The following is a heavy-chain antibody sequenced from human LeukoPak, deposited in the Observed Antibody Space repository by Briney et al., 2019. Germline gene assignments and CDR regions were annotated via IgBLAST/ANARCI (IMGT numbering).Heavy chain of an antibody. V-gene: IGHV3-30*02. CDR3: AKVSLNMVNDAFDI. D-gene: IGHD4/OR15-4a*01. CDR2: IRYDGSRK. Sequence: PGGSLRLSCAASGFTFDDYGMSWVRQAPDKGLEWVAFIRYDGSRKYYADSVKGRFTISRDNSRNTLYLQMNSLRVEDTAMYYCAKVSLNMVNDAFDIWGQGTMVSVSS. CDR1: GFTFDDYG. J-gene: IGHJ3*02.